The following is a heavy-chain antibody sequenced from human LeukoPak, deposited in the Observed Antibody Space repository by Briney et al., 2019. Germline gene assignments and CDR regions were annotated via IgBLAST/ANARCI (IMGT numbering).Heavy chain of an antibody. J-gene: IGHJ4*02. D-gene: IGHD5-12*01. CDR2: ISSGGSTI. Sequence: PGGSLRLSCAASGFTLSSFEMKWVRQAPGKGLEWVSYISSGGSTIYYADSVKGRFTISRDNAKNSLYLQMNSLRAEDTAVYYCARGVGFSGYVDYWGQGTLVTVSS. V-gene: IGHV3-48*03. CDR1: GFTLSSFE. CDR3: ARGVGFSGYVDY.